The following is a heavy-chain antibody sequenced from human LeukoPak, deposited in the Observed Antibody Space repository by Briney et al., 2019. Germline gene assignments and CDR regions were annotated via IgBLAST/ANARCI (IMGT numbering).Heavy chain of an antibody. CDR3: ATNIVGPTLDY. V-gene: IGHV3-74*01. CDR1: GFTFSSYW. J-gene: IGHJ4*02. CDR2: TNSDGSTT. Sequence: PGGSLRLSCAAPGFTFSSYWMHWVRQAPGKGLVWVSGTNSDGSTTAYADSVKGRSTISRDNAKNTLYLQMNSLRAEDTAVYYCATNIVGPTLDYWGQGTLVTVSS. D-gene: IGHD1-26*01.